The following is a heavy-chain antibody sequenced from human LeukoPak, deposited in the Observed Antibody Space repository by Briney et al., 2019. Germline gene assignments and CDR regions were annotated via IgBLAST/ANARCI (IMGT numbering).Heavy chain of an antibody. D-gene: IGHD6-19*01. CDR1: GYTFTGYY. CDR3: ARGDYSSGWYSPGGEGFDP. J-gene: IGHJ5*02. CDR2: INPNSGGT. V-gene: IGHV1-2*02. Sequence: RASVTVSCKASGYTFTGYYMHWVRQAPGQGLEWMGWINPNSGGTNYAQKFQGRVTMTRDTSISTAYMELIRLRSDDTAVYYCARGDYSSGWYSPGGEGFDPWGQGTLVTVSS.